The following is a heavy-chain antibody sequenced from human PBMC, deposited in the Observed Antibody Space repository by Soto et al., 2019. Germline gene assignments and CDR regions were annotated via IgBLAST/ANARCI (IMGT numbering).Heavy chain of an antibody. V-gene: IGHV1-2*02. J-gene: IGHJ3*02. CDR1: GYPVTAYY. CDR3: ARGGGVGVAGSAAFDM. Sequence: QLHLVQSGAVVKKPGASVTVSCSASGYPVTAYYMHWVRQAPGRGLEWLGGINPATGAAKYTQTFQGRVTMTRATSKSKVFMELSGPATEDTAVFYCARGGGVGVAGSAAFDMWGQGTLVNVSS. D-gene: IGHD3-3*01. CDR2: INPATGAA.